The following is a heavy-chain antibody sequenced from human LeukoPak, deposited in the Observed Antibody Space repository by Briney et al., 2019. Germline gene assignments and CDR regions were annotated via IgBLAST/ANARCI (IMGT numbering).Heavy chain of an antibody. CDR1: GFTFSSYA. V-gene: IGHV3-23*01. CDR2: ISGSGGST. D-gene: IGHD3-3*01. CDR3: SRGFSLYYYYGMDV. J-gene: IGHJ6*02. Sequence: PGGSLRLSCAASGFTFSSYAMSWVRQAPGKGLEWVSAISGSGGSTYYADSVKGRFTISRDNSKNTLYLQMNSPRAEDTAVYYCSRGFSLYYYYGMDVWGQGTTVTVSS.